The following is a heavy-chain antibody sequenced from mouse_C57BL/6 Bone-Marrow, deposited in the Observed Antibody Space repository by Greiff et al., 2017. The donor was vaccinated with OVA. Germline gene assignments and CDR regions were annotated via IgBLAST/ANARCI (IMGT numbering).Heavy chain of an antibody. CDR2: INPGSGGT. Sequence: QVQLQQSGAELVRPGTSVKVSCKASGYAFTNYLIEWVKQRPGQGLAWIGVINPGSGGTNYNEKFKGKATLTADKSSSTAYMQLSSLTSEDSAVYFCARPNWDGGDYWGQGTTLTVSS. J-gene: IGHJ2*01. CDR3: ARPNWDGGDY. V-gene: IGHV1-54*01. CDR1: GYAFTNYL. D-gene: IGHD4-1*01.